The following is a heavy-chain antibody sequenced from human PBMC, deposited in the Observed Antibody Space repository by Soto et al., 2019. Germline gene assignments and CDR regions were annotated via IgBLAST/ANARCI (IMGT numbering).Heavy chain of an antibody. CDR1: GFSFSFYS. CDR2: ISSNSNNI. J-gene: IGHJ4*02. D-gene: IGHD5-12*01. Sequence: VGSLRLSCAGSGFSFSFYSMNWVRQSPGKGLEWVSSISSNSNNIYYADSVKGRFTISRDNAKNSLYLQMNRLRAEDTAVYFCARDQGLKRWLQLNPLDFWGLGTLVPVSS. CDR3: ARDQGLKRWLQLNPLDF. V-gene: IGHV3-21*01.